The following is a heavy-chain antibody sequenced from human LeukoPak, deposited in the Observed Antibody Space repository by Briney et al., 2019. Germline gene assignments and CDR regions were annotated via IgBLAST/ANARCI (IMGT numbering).Heavy chain of an antibody. V-gene: IGHV4-4*07. CDR1: GGSISSYY. J-gene: IGHJ5*02. Sequence: SETLSLTCTVSGGSISSYYWSWIRQPAGKGLEWIGRIYTSGSTNYNPSLKSRVTMSVDTSKNQFSLKLSSVTAADTAVYYCARDRTTLGYSSDWFDPWGQGTLVTVSS. CDR2: IYTSGST. D-gene: IGHD6-19*01. CDR3: ARDRTTLGYSSDWFDP.